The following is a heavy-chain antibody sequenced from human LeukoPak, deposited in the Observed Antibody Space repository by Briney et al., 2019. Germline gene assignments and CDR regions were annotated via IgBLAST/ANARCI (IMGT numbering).Heavy chain of an antibody. CDR2: IYHSGST. CDR1: GYSISSGYY. CDR3: ARGRGGSIVGATTPLDY. V-gene: IGHV4-38-2*02. J-gene: IGHJ4*02. Sequence: SETLSLTCTVSGYSISSGYYWGWIRQPPGKGLEWIGSIYHSGSTYYNPSLKSRVTISVDTSKNQFSLKLSCVTAADTAVYYCARGRGGSIVGATTPLDYWGQGTLVTVSS. D-gene: IGHD1-26*01.